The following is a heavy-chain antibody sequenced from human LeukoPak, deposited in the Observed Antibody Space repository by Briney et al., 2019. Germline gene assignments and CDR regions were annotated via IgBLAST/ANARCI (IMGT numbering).Heavy chain of an antibody. CDR2: LTGRGDSA. D-gene: IGHD1-1*01. CDR1: GFTVSSNY. CDR3: AKRGNTISFFDP. J-gene: IGHJ5*02. Sequence: GGSLRLSCAASGFTVSSNYMSWVRQAPGKGLEWVSGLTGRGDSAYYADSVKGRFTISRDNSKNTLYLEMNSLRADDTAVYYCAKRGNTISFFDPWGQGTLVTVSS. V-gene: IGHV3-23*01.